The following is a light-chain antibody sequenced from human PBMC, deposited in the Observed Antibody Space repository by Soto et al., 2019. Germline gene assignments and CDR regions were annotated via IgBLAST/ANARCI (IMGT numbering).Light chain of an antibody. J-gene: IGKJ4*01. V-gene: IGKV1-17*03. CDR1: QDIKNY. Sequence: DIKITQSPSAMLASVGDRVTSPCRASQDIKNYLAWFQQKSGKVPKLLIYDASDLETGVPSRFSGSGSGTEFTLTISSLQPEDFATYYCLQHNSYPRTFGRGTKV. CDR3: LQHNSYPRT. CDR2: DAS.